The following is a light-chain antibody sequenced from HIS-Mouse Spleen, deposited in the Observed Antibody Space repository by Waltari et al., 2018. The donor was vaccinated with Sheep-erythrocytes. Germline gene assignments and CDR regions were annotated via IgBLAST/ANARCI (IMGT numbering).Light chain of an antibody. CDR2: EGS. CDR1: SSDVGSYTL. CDR3: CSYAGSSTPWV. V-gene: IGLV2-23*01. J-gene: IGLJ3*02. Sequence: QSALTQPASVSGSPGQSITISCTGTSSDVGSYTLASWYQQHPGNAPKLMIYEGSKRPSGVSNRFSGSKSGNTASLTISGLQAEDEADYYCCSYAGSSTPWVFGGGTKLTVL.